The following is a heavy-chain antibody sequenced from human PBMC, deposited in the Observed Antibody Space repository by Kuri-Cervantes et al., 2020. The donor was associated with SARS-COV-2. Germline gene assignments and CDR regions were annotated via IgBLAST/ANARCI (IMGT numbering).Heavy chain of an antibody. V-gene: IGHV1-18*01. CDR1: GYTFTSYG. CDR3: ARDRAVYAFTPHSDMDV. D-gene: IGHD2-8*01. Sequence: APVKVSCKASGYTFTSYGISWVRQAPGQGLEWMGWISANNGNTNYAPKLQGRVIMTTDTSTSTTYMELRSLRSDDTAVYYCARDRAVYAFTPHSDMDVWGQGTTVTVSS. J-gene: IGHJ6*02. CDR2: ISANNGNT.